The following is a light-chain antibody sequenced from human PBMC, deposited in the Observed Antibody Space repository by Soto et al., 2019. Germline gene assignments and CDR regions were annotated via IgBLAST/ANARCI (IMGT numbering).Light chain of an antibody. Sequence: SQKPGTRALSPGERATLSCSAKQSVSSNYLAWYQQKAGQAPRLLICGASSRATGIPDRFSGSGSGTDFTLTISRLAHDDFALYYCQQYCSLITFGGG. V-gene: IGKV3-20*01. J-gene: IGKJ4*01. CDR2: GAS. CDR1: QSVSSNY. CDR3: QQYCSLIT.